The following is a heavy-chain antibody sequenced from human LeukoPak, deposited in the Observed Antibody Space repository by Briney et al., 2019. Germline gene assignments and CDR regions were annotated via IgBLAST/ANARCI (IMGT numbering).Heavy chain of an antibody. V-gene: IGHV3-48*03. Sequence: PGGSLRLSCAASGFTFSSYEMNWVRQAPGKGLEWVSYISSSGSTIYYADSVKGRFTISRDNAKNSLYLQMNSLRAEDTAVYYCARDPSNYGDYTFDYWGQGILVTVSS. CDR1: GFTFSSYE. D-gene: IGHD4-17*01. CDR3: ARDPSNYGDYTFDY. J-gene: IGHJ4*02. CDR2: ISSSGSTI.